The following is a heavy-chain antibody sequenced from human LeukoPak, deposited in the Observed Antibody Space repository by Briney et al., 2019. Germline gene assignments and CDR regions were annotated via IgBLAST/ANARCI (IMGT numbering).Heavy chain of an antibody. CDR3: ARSDSGGYFDY. D-gene: IGHD4-23*01. CDR2: INPSGGST. V-gene: IGHV1-46*01. Sequence: ASVKVSCKASGYTFSSYHIHWVRQAPGQGLEWMGIINPSGGSTSYAQKFQGRVTMTRDTSTSTVHVELSSLRSEDMAVYYCARSDSGGYFDYWGQGTLVTVSS. CDR1: GYTFSSYH. J-gene: IGHJ4*02.